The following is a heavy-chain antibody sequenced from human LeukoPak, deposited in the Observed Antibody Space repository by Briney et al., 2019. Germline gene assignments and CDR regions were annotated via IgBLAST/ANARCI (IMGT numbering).Heavy chain of an antibody. CDR1: GGTFSSYA. CDR3: ARDNSSSWYRWDDAFDI. J-gene: IGHJ3*02. CDR2: IIPILGIA. V-gene: IGHV1-69*04. Sequence: SVKVSCKASGGTFSSYAISWVRQAPGQGLEWRGRIIPILGIANYAQKFQGRVTITSDKSTSTAYMELSSLRSEDTAVYYCARDNSSSWYRWDDAFDIWGQGTMVTVSS. D-gene: IGHD6-13*01.